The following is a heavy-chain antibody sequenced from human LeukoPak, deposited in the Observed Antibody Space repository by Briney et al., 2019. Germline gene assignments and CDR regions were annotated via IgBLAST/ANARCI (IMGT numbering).Heavy chain of an antibody. V-gene: IGHV3-23*01. CDR2: IFSSGGEI. CDR3: ATYRQVLLPFES. D-gene: IGHD2-8*02. J-gene: IGHJ4*02. CDR1: GFTFSTFA. Sequence: GGSLRLSCAASGFTFSTFAMIWVRQPPGKGLEWVSSIFSSGGEIHYADSVRGRFTISRDNSKSTLSLQMNSLRAEDTAIYYCATYRQVLLPFESWGQGTLVTVSS.